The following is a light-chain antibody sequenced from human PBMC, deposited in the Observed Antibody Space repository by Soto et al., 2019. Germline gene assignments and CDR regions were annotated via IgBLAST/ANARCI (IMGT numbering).Light chain of an antibody. Sequence: QPVLTQSSSASASLGSSVKLTCTLSSGHSSNIIAWHQQQPGKAPRYLMKLEGSGSYNKGSGVPDRFSGSSSGADRYLTISNLQFEDEADYYCETWDSNSRVFGTGTKVTVL. V-gene: IGLV4-60*02. CDR2: LEGSGSY. J-gene: IGLJ1*01. CDR3: ETWDSNSRV. CDR1: SGHSSNI.